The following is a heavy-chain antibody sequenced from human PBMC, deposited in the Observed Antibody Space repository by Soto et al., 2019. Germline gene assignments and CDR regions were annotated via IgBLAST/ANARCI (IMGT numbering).Heavy chain of an antibody. CDR3: AADSSYYYDSSSYYSNWFDH. J-gene: IGHJ5*02. CDR2: IFYSGST. D-gene: IGHD3-22*01. Sequence: PSETLSLTCTVSGGSISGSSDYWGWIRQPPGNGLEWIGSIFYSGSTYYNPSLKSRVTLSVDKSKNKFSLKLTSVTAADTSVYYCAADSSYYYDSSSYYSNWFDHWGKGMLVNVS. CDR1: GGSISGSSDY. V-gene: IGHV4-39*01.